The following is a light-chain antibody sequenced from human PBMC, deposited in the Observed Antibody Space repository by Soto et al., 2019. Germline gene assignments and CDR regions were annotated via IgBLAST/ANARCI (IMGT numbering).Light chain of an antibody. Sequence: QSVLTQPPSASGSPGQSVTISCTGTSSDVGGYNYVSWYQQHPGKVPKLMIYEVTKRPSGVPDRFSGSKSGNTASLTVSGLQTEDEADYYCSSSAGTAYVFGTGTKGTLL. J-gene: IGLJ1*01. CDR1: SSDVGGYNY. CDR3: SSSAGTAYV. CDR2: EVT. V-gene: IGLV2-8*01.